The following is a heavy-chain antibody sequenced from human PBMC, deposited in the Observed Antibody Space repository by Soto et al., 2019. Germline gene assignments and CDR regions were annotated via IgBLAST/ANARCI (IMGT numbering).Heavy chain of an antibody. CDR3: AKGVERDV. CDR2: IGDSGAST. J-gene: IGHJ6*04. Sequence: EVLLLESGGGLVQPGGSLRLSCEASGFSFSSFAMNWVRQAPGKGLEWVSAIGDSGASTYYADSVKGRFTISRDKSRNTLYLQLNSLRAEDTAVYYCAKGVERDVWGNGTTVTVSS. D-gene: IGHD1-26*01. V-gene: IGHV3-23*01. CDR1: GFSFSSFA.